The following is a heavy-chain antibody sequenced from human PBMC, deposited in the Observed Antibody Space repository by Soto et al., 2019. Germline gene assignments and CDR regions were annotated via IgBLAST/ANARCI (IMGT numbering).Heavy chain of an antibody. CDR2: IYSKAGTI. V-gene: IGHV1-18*01. CDR1: GYTFNDFG. D-gene: IGHD5-12*01. Sequence: QVKLVQSGAEVQKPAASVKVSCKTSGYTFNDFGITWVRQAPGVGLEWLGWIYSKAGTINFAPKFQGRFIMTTDTSPSTAYMELTSLTSDDSAVYFCARDIGFDIDYWGQGTLVTVS. J-gene: IGHJ4*02. CDR3: ARDIGFDIDY.